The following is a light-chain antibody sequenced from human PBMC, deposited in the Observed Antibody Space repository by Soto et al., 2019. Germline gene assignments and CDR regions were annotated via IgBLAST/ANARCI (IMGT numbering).Light chain of an antibody. CDR1: QIIKTFY. V-gene: IGKV3-20*01. CDR2: GVY. CDR3: QFYGSSLIT. J-gene: IGKJ5*01. Sequence: EIVLTQSPGILSLSPGETATLSCRASQIIKTFYFGWYQQKPGQSPRLLIYGVYSRATGTPDRFSGSGSGTDFTLTISRLEPEDSAVYYCQFYGSSLITFGQGTRLEIK.